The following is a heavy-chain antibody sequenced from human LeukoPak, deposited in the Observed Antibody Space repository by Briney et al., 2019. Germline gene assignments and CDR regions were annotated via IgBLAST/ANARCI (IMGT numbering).Heavy chain of an antibody. J-gene: IGHJ6*03. CDR3: AREGLRGYYYYMDV. V-gene: IGHV3-11*01. CDR2: ISSSGSTI. CDR1: GFTFRDYY. Sequence: GGSLRLSCAASGFTFRDYYMSWIRQAPGKGLEWVSYISSSGSTIYYADSVKGRFTISRDNAKNSLYLQMNSLRAEDTAVYYCAREGLRGYYYYMDVWGKGTTVTVSS. D-gene: IGHD3-16*01.